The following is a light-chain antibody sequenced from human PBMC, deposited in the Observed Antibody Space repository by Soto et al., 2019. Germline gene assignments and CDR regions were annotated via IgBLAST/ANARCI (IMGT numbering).Light chain of an antibody. V-gene: IGKV3-20*01. Sequence: EIVLTQSPGTLSLYPGERATLSCRASQSVSSDYLAWYQQKPGQAPRPLIYGASSRATGIPERFSGSGSGTDFTLTIRRLEPEDFAVYYCQQYGSSRWTFGQGTKVDIK. J-gene: IGKJ1*01. CDR2: GAS. CDR3: QQYGSSRWT. CDR1: QSVSSDY.